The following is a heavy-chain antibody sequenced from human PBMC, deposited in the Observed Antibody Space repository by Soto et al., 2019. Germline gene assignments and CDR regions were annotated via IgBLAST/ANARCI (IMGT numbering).Heavy chain of an antibody. CDR2: ISSSSSYI. D-gene: IGHD7-27*01. J-gene: IGHJ6*02. Sequence: GGSLRLSCAASGFTCSSYSMNWVRQAPGKGLEWVSSISSSSSYIYYADSVKGRFTISRDNAKNSLYLQMNSLRAEDTAVYYCAIYGPWGYHGMDVWGQGTTVTGSS. V-gene: IGHV3-21*01. CDR1: GFTCSSYS. CDR3: AIYGPWGYHGMDV.